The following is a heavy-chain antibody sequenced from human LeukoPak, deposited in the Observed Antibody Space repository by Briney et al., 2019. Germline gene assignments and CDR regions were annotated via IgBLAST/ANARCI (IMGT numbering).Heavy chain of an antibody. Sequence: SETLSLTCEVSGYSISSDKYWGWIRQPPGKGLEWLGTIYHTGSTFYNPSLKSRVSISVYTSKNQFSLRFTSVTAADTAVYYRVRSHSGWQGHNNWFDPWGQGTLVTVSS. D-gene: IGHD6-19*01. CDR2: IYHTGST. J-gene: IGHJ5*02. CDR3: VRSHSGWQGHNNWFDP. V-gene: IGHV4-38-2*01. CDR1: GYSISSDKY.